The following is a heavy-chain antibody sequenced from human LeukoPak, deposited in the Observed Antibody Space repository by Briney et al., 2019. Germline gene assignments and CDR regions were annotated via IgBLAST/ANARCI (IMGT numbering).Heavy chain of an antibody. J-gene: IGHJ4*02. CDR3: ARDGLHTAHFDY. CDR1: GFTFSDSA. CDR2: VSDSSDV. V-gene: IGHV3-69-1*01. Sequence: GGSLRLSCEASGFTFSDSAMNWVRQAPGKELEWVSTVSDSSDVHYSDSVKGRFTISRDNARNSLYLQMNSLRDEDTAVYYCARDGLHTAHFDYWGQGTLVTVSS. D-gene: IGHD5-18*01.